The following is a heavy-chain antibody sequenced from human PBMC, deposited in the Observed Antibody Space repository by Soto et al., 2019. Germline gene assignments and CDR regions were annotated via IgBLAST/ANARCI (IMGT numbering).Heavy chain of an antibody. CDR2: INAGNGNT. CDR1: GYTFTSYA. CDR3: ARSLQIVPAAIAY. D-gene: IGHD2-2*02. Sequence: ASVKVSCKASGYTFTSYAMHWVRQAPGQRLEWMGWINAGNGNTKYSQRFQGRVTITRDTSASTAYMELSSLRSEDTAVYYCARSLQIVPAAIAYWGQGTLVTVSS. J-gene: IGHJ4*02. V-gene: IGHV1-3*01.